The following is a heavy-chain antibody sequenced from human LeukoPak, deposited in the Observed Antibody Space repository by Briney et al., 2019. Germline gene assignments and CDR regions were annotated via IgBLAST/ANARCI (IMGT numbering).Heavy chain of an antibody. V-gene: IGHV1-2*02. CDR1: GYTFSVHY. Sequence: ASVKVSCKASGYTFSVHYIHWVRQAPGQGLEWMGWTNPNNGDTKYAQKFQGRVTMTRDSSISTVYMDLSRLRSDDTAVFYCARVYRALDYWGQGTLVTVSS. CDR2: TNPNNGDT. CDR3: ARVYRALDY. J-gene: IGHJ4*02.